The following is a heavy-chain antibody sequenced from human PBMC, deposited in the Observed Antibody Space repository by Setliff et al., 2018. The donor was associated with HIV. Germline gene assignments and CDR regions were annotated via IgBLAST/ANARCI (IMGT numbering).Heavy chain of an antibody. CDR1: GYSISSGYY. V-gene: IGHV4-38-2*01. Sequence: SETMSLTCAVSGYSISSGYYWGWIRQPPGKGLQWMGSFYHSGRTYYNPSLKSRVTISVDTSKNHFSLRLSSVTAADTAVYYCSRSYCGGDCSLVVDTNWFDPWGQGTLVT. CDR3: SRSYCGGDCSLVVDTNWFDP. CDR2: FYHSGRT. D-gene: IGHD2-21*01. J-gene: IGHJ5*02.